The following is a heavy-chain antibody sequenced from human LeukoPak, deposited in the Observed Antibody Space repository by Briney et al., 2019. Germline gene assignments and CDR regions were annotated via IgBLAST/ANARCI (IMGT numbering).Heavy chain of an antibody. CDR3: ARDVFAEYNTHHRFDP. CDR2: INPNTGGT. CDR1: GYTFTSYG. V-gene: IGHV1-2*02. Sequence: GASVKVSCKASGYTFTSYGISWVRQAPGQGLEWMGWINPNTGGTDYAQRFQGRVTMTRDTSISTAYMELSSLISDDTAVYYCARDVFAEYNTHHRFDPWGQGTLVTVSS. D-gene: IGHD1-14*01. J-gene: IGHJ5*02.